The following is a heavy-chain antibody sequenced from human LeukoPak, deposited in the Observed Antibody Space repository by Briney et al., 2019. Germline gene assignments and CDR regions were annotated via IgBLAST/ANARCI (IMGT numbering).Heavy chain of an antibody. D-gene: IGHD6-13*01. Sequence: SETLSLTCTVSGGSISSYYWSWIRQPPGKGLEWIGYIYYSGSTNYNPSLKSRVTISVGTSKNQFSLKLSSVTAADTAVYYCARNLVLDYYYYYGMDVWGQGTTVTVSS. J-gene: IGHJ6*02. V-gene: IGHV4-59*01. CDR3: ARNLVLDYYYYYGMDV. CDR1: GGSISSYY. CDR2: IYYSGST.